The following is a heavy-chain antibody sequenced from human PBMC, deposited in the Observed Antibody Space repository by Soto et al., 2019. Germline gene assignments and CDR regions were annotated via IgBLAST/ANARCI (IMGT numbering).Heavy chain of an antibody. CDR1: GFTFSNAW. CDR2: IKSKTDGGTT. V-gene: IGHV3-15*07. CDR3: TTVSPEIVVVITSHNYYYGMDV. Sequence: EVQLVESGGGLVKPGGSLRLSCAASGFTFSNAWMNWVRQAPGKGLEWVGRIKSKTDGGTTDYAAPVKGRFTISRDASKNTLYLQMNSLKTEDTAVYYCTTVSPEIVVVITSHNYYYGMDVWGQGTTVTVSS. J-gene: IGHJ6*02. D-gene: IGHD3-22*01.